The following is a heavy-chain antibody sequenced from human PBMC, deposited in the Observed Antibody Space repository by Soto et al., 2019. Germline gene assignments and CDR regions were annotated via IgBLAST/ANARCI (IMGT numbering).Heavy chain of an antibody. CDR1: GYTFTTYY. J-gene: IGHJ4*02. CDR2: ITPIDGST. CDR3: AKDSPLTPYYQDLDY. D-gene: IGHD3-9*01. V-gene: IGHV1-46*01. Sequence: QVQLVQSGAEVKNPGASVKVSCKASGYTFTTYYMHWLRQARGQGLEWMGIITPIDGSTRYDQKFQDRVTMTRDTSTSTVYMELSSLRAEDTAVYHCAKDSPLTPYYQDLDYWGQGTLVTVSS.